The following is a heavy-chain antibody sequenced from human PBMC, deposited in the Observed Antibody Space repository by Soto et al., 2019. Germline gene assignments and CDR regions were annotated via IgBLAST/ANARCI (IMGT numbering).Heavy chain of an antibody. V-gene: IGHV1-3*01. D-gene: IGHD6-19*01. Sequence: GASVKVSCKASGYTFTSYAMHWVRQAPGQRLEWMGWINAGNGNTKYSQKFQGRVTITRDTSAGTAYMELSSLRSEDTAVYYCARAGHSSGWYRKYYFDYWGQGTLVTVSS. CDR1: GYTFTSYA. J-gene: IGHJ4*02. CDR2: INAGNGNT. CDR3: ARAGHSSGWYRKYYFDY.